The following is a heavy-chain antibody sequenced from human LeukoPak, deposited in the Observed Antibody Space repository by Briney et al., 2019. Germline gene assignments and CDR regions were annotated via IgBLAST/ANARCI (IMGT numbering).Heavy chain of an antibody. Sequence: AASVKVSCKVSGYTLTELSMHWVRQAPGKGLEWMGGFDPEDGETIYAQKFQGRVTMTEDTSTDTAYMELSSLRSEDTAVYYCATDRWYYDSSGRNLKNWFDPWGQGTLVTVSS. D-gene: IGHD3-22*01. CDR1: GYTLTELS. V-gene: IGHV1-24*01. CDR2: FDPEDGET. J-gene: IGHJ5*02. CDR3: ATDRWYYDSSGRNLKNWFDP.